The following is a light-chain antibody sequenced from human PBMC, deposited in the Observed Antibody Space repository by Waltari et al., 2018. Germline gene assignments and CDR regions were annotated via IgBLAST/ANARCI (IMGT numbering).Light chain of an antibody. Sequence: EIVMTQSPATLSVSPGESATLSCRASQSVRSDLAWYQQKPGQAPRLLMFDSSSMATGIPDRFSGSGSGTDFTLTISSLQSEDFAFYYCQQYNNWPPMTFGQGTKVEIK. CDR1: QSVRSD. CDR2: DSS. V-gene: IGKV3D-15*01. CDR3: QQYNNWPPMT. J-gene: IGKJ1*01.